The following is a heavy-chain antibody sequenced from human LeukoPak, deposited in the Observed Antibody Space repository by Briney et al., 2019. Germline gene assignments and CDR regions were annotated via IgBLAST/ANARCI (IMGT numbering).Heavy chain of an antibody. D-gene: IGHD3-10*01. CDR1: GFNVSDNY. V-gene: IGHV3-53*01. CDR3: ARVVPPTDYGSGSYFWDPYYFDY. J-gene: IGHJ4*02. CDR2: IYSDDTT. Sequence: GGSLRLSCAVSGFNVSDNYMSWVRQAPGKGLEWVSLIYSDDTTLYADSVKGRFTISRDISKNTLYLQMNSLRAEDTAVYYCARVVPPTDYGSGSYFWDPYYFDYWGQGTLVTVSS.